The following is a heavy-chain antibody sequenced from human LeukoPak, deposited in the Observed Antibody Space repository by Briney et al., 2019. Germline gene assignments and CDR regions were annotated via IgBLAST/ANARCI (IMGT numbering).Heavy chain of an antibody. Sequence: SETLSLTCTVSGGPISNYYWSWIRQPPGKGLEWIGYIYYSGSTNYNPSLKSRVTISVDTSKNQFSLKLSSVTAADTAVYYCARVGTFEYYDSSGYYDYYYYYMDVWGKGTTVTVSS. CDR2: IYYSGST. D-gene: IGHD3-22*01. J-gene: IGHJ6*03. V-gene: IGHV4-59*01. CDR1: GGPISNYY. CDR3: ARVGTFEYYDSSGYYDYYYYYMDV.